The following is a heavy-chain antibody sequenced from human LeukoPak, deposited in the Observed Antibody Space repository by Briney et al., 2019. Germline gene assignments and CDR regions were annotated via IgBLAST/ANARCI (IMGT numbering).Heavy chain of an antibody. V-gene: IGHV3-7*01. J-gene: IGHJ6*03. CDR2: IKQDGSEK. D-gene: IGHD3-3*01. CDR1: GFNFSSYW. CDR3: ARVTAAPYYDFWSGYYIYYYYMDV. Sequence: GGSLRLSCAASGFNFSSYWMSWVRQAPGKGLEWVANIKQDGSEKYYVDSVKGRFTISRDNSKNSLYLQMNSLRAEDTAVYYCARVTAAPYYDFWSGYYIYYYYMDVWGKGTTVTVSS.